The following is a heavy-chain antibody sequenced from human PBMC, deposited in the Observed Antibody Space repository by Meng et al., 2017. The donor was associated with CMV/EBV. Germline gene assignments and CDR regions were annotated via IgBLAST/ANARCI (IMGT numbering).Heavy chain of an antibody. J-gene: IGHJ5*02. CDR2: IYYSGST. V-gene: IGHV4-30-4*08. CDR3: ARIINDFWSGTLWWFDP. CDR1: GGSISSGDFY. D-gene: IGHD3-3*01. Sequence: SETLSLTCTVSGGSISSGDFYWSWLRQPPGKGLEWIGYIYYSGSTYYNPSLKSRVTISVDTSKNQFSLKLSSVTAADTAVYYCARIINDFWSGTLWWFDPWGQGTLITVSS.